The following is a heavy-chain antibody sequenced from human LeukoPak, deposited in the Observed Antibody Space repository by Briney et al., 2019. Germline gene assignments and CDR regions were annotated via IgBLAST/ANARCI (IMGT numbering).Heavy chain of an antibody. V-gene: IGHV4-4*07. Sequence: SETLSLTCTVSGGSISSYYWSWIRQPAGKGLEWIGRIYTSGSTNYNPSLKSRVTVSVDTSKNQFSLKLSSVTAADTAVYYCAREGNGYNTLGVDYWGQGTLVTVSS. CDR2: IYTSGST. CDR1: GGSISSYY. D-gene: IGHD5-12*01. CDR3: AREGNGYNTLGVDY. J-gene: IGHJ4*02.